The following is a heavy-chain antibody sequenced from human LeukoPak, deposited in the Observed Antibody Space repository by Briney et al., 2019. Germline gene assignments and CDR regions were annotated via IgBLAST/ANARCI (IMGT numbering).Heavy chain of an antibody. CDR3: ARGFRPGASNSPFDY. CDR1: GFSFITYA. D-gene: IGHD4/OR15-4a*01. CDR2: IGNGGGST. V-gene: IGHV3-23*01. Sequence: PGGSLRLSCAASGFSFITYAMSWVRQAPGKGLEWVSGIGNGGGSTYYADSVKGRFTISRDNSKNTLYLQMNSLRAGDTAVYYCARGFRPGASNSPFDYWGQGTLVTVSS. J-gene: IGHJ4*02.